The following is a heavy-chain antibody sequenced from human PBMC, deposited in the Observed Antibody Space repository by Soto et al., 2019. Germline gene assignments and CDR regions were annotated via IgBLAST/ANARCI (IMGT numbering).Heavy chain of an antibody. Sequence: GGSLRLSCAASGFTFSIYGMNWVRQAPGKGLEWVSYISSSSSTIYYADSVKGRFTISRDNAKNSLYLQMNSLRDEDTAVYYCARDRPLGVYSYVWDYWGQGTLVTVSS. CDR3: ARDRPLGVYSYVWDY. V-gene: IGHV3-48*02. CDR1: GFTFSIYG. CDR2: ISSSSSTI. D-gene: IGHD5-12*01. J-gene: IGHJ4*02.